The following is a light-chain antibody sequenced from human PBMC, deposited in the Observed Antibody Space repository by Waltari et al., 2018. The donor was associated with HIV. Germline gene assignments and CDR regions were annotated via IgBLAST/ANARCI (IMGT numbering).Light chain of an antibody. CDR2: RNN. Sequence: QSVLPQPPSASGTPGQGVTISCVGDRSNIGSNLVYWYQQLPGTAPKVLIYRNNQRPSGVPDRFSGSKSGASASLTISGLRSADEAVYFCATRDGSLKVFGGGTKLTVL. CDR1: RSNIGSNL. J-gene: IGLJ3*02. CDR3: ATRDGSLKV. V-gene: IGLV1-47*01.